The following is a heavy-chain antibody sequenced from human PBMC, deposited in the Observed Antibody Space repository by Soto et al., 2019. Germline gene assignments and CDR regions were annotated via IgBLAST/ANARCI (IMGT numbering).Heavy chain of an antibody. CDR3: AHRGYSYGYGNFDY. J-gene: IGHJ4*02. Sequence: SGPTLVNPTQTLTLTCTFSGFSLSTSGVGVGWIRQPPGKALEWLALIYWDDDKRYSPSLKSRLTITKATSKNQVVLTMTNMDPVDTATYYCAHRGYSYGYGNFDYWGQGTLVTVSS. V-gene: IGHV2-5*02. CDR2: IYWDDDK. CDR1: GFSLSTSGVG. D-gene: IGHD5-18*01.